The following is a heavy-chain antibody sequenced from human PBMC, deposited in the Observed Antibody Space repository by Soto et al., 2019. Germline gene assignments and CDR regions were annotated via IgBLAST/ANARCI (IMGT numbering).Heavy chain of an antibody. CDR2: IYHSGST. Sequence: SETLSLTCTVSGGSISSSNYFWGWIRQPPGKGLEWIGEIYHSGSTNYNPSLKSRVTISVDKSKNQFSLKLSSVTAADTAVYYCARFDYGDYIGAFDIWGQGTMVTVSS. CDR1: GGSISSSNYF. D-gene: IGHD4-17*01. V-gene: IGHV4-39*07. J-gene: IGHJ3*02. CDR3: ARFDYGDYIGAFDI.